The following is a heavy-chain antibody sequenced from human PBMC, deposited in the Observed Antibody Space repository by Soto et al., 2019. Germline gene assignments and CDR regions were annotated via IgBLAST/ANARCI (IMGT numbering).Heavy chain of an antibody. J-gene: IGHJ4*02. Sequence: QLQLQESGPGLVKPSETLSLTCSVSGDSISSSSYYWGWIRQPPGKVLEWIGTINYSGSTYYNPTLMSRVTISVDTSQNQFSLKVRSVTAADTAVYYCAGLYGDYVPYWGQGILVSVSS. CDR2: INYSGST. D-gene: IGHD4-17*01. CDR1: GDSISSSSYY. CDR3: AGLYGDYVPY. V-gene: IGHV4-39*01.